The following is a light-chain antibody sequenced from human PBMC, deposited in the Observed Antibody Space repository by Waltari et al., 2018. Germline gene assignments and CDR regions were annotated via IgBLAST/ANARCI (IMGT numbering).Light chain of an antibody. J-gene: IGLJ2*01. Sequence: SYELTQPSSVSVSPGQTAKITCSGDILTEKFARWFQQKPGQAPVMLIYRDSEGPSGVPERFAGSRSGPTVALTISGAQDEDEADYYCYSASDDNLIFGGGTKLTVL. V-gene: IGLV3-27*01. CDR1: ILTEKF. CDR2: RDS. CDR3: YSASDDNLI.